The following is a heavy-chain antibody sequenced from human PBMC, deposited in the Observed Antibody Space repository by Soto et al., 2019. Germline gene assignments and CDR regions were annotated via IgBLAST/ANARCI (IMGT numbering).Heavy chain of an antibody. D-gene: IGHD3-10*01. Sequence: GSLRLSCAASGFTFSSYGMHWVRQAPGKGLEWVAVISYDGSNKYYADSVKGRFTISRDNSKNTLYLQMNSLRAEDKAVYYCASFSSDRGDYYYGMDVWGRETRVSVAS. CDR3: ASFSSDRGDYYYGMDV. V-gene: IGHV3-30*03. CDR2: ISYDGSNK. CDR1: GFTFSSYG. J-gene: IGHJ6*02.